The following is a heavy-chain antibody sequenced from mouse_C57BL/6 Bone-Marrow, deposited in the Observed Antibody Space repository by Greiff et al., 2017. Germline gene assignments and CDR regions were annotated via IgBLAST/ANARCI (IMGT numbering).Heavy chain of an antibody. V-gene: IGHV1-55*01. CDR3: ARRLRRLVWYFDV. Sequence: QVQLKQSGAELVQPGASVKMSCKASGYTFTSYWITWVKQRPGQGLEWIGDIYPGSGSTNYTEKFKSKATLTVDTSSSTAYMQLSSLTSEDSAVYYCARRLRRLVWYFDVWGTGTTVTVSS. J-gene: IGHJ1*03. CDR1: GYTFTSYW. D-gene: IGHD2-2*01. CDR2: IYPGSGST.